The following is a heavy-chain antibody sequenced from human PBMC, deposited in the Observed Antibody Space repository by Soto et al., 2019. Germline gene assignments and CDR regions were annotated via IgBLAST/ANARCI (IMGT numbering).Heavy chain of an antibody. J-gene: IGHJ4*02. CDR3: AKDFHYSTLLPFFDY. V-gene: IGHV3-23*01. D-gene: IGHD2-2*01. Sequence: GSLRLSCAASGFTFSGYAMSWVRQAPGKGPEWVSGISNSADNTYYADSVKGRFTISRDNSKNRLYLQMNSLRAEDTAVYYCAKDFHYSTLLPFFDYWGQGTLVTVSS. CDR1: GFTFSGYA. CDR2: ISNSADNT.